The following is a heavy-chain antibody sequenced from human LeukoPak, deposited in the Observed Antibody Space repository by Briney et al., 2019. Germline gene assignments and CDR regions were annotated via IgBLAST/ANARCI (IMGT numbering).Heavy chain of an antibody. CDR2: INHSGST. CDR3: ERTVSGSSGWYYNY. D-gene: IGHD6-19*01. Sequence: SETLSLTCAVYGGSFSGYYWSWIRQPPGKGLEWIGEINHSGSTNYNPSPKSRVTISVDTSKNQFSLKLSSVTAADTALYYFERTVSGSSGWYYNYWGQGTLVTVSS. CDR1: GGSFSGYY. J-gene: IGHJ4*02. V-gene: IGHV4-34*01.